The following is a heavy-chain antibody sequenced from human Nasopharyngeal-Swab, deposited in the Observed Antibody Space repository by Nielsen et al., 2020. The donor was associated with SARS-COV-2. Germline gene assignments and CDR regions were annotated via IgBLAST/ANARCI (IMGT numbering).Heavy chain of an antibody. CDR1: GGSISSDNYF. Sequence: LRLSCTVSGGSISSDNYFWSWIRQRPGKGLEWIGYIHYTGKTYYNPSLESRLTISLDTSRNQFSLMLCSVTAADTAVYYCAREVINQAVSDAFDFWGQGTMVTVSS. CDR2: IHYTGKT. D-gene: IGHD3-16*02. J-gene: IGHJ3*01. V-gene: IGHV4-31*03. CDR3: AREVINQAVSDAFDF.